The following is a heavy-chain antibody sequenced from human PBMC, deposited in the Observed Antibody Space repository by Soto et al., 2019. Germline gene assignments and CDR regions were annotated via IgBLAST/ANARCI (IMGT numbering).Heavy chain of an antibody. V-gene: IGHV1-18*01. Sequence: QVQLVQSGAEVKNPGASVKVSCKASGYTFTRYGIGWARQAPGQGLEWMGWINTYNGNTNYAQNVQGRVTLTKNTSTITADVELRSLRSNDTAIYYCAMVDVYVTPSPQDVWGQGTTVIVSS. CDR2: INTYNGNT. CDR3: AMVDVYVTPSPQDV. J-gene: IGHJ6*02. CDR1: GYTFTRYG. D-gene: IGHD3-16*01.